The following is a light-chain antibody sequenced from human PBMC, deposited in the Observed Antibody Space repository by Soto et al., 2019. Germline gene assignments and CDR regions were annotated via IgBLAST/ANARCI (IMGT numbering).Light chain of an antibody. CDR3: QQYNNWPQT. Sequence: EIVMTQSPATLSVSPGERATLSCRASQSIGSNLAWYQQKPGQAPRLLIYGASTRATGIPARFSGSGSGTEFTLTISSLQSEDSAVYYCQQYNNWPQTFGRGTKVDIK. CDR1: QSIGSN. V-gene: IGKV3-15*01. J-gene: IGKJ4*01. CDR2: GAS.